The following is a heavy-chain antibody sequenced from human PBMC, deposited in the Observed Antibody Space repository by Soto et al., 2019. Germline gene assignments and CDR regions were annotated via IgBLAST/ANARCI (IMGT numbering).Heavy chain of an antibody. V-gene: IGHV1-2*04. CDR2: INPNSGGT. CDR1: GYTFTGYY. Sequence: ASVKVSCKASGYTFTGYYMHWVRQAPGQGLEWMGWINPNSGGTNYAQKFQGWVTMTRDTSISTAYMELSRLRSDDTAVYYCARVAGRYDSSRYAFEIWGQGTMVTVSS. J-gene: IGHJ3*02. CDR3: ARVAGRYDSSRYAFEI. D-gene: IGHD3-22*01.